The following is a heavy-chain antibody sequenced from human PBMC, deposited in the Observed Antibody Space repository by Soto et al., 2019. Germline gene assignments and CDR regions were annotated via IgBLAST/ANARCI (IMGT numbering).Heavy chain of an antibody. D-gene: IGHD3-9*01. CDR3: AKDLNGLTGGY. Sequence: ESGGGVVQPGRSLRLSCAASGFTFSSYGMHWVRQAPGKGLEWVAVISYDGSNKYYADSVKGRFTISRDNSKNTLYLQMNSLRAEDTAVYYCAKDLNGLTGGYWGQGTLVTVSS. V-gene: IGHV3-30*18. CDR2: ISYDGSNK. CDR1: GFTFSSYG. J-gene: IGHJ4*02.